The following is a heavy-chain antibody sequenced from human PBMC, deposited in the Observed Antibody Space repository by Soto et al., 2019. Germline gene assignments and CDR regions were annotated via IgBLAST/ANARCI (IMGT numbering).Heavy chain of an antibody. V-gene: IGHV3-21*01. CDR3: ARHGGYCSSTSCYYYYYGMDV. CDR1: GFTFSSYS. D-gene: IGHD2-2*01. Sequence: EVQLVESGGGLVKPGGSLRLSCAASGFTFSSYSMNWVRQAPGKGLEWVSSISSSSSYIYYADSVKGRFTISRDNAKNSLYLQMNRLRAEDTAVYYCARHGGYCSSTSCYYYYYGMDVWGQGTTVTVSS. J-gene: IGHJ6*02. CDR2: ISSSSSYI.